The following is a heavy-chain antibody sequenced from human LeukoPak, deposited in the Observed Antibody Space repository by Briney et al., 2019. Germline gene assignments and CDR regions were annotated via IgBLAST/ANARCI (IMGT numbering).Heavy chain of an antibody. Sequence: GASVKVSCKASGYTVTSYYMHWVRQAPGQGLEWMGRINPNSGDTNYAQNFQGRVTMTRDTSISTAYMELSRLRSDDTAVYYCARDYCSSTSCLFDYWGQGTLVTVSS. CDR3: ARDYCSSTSCLFDY. D-gene: IGHD2-2*01. J-gene: IGHJ4*02. CDR2: INPNSGDT. CDR1: GYTVTSYY. V-gene: IGHV1-2*06.